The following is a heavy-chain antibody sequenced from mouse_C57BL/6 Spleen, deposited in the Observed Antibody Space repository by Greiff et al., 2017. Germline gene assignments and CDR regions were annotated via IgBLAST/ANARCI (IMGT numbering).Heavy chain of an antibody. Sequence: VQLQQSGAELVMPGASVKLSCKASGYTFTSYWMHWVKQRPGQGLEWIGEIHPSDSYTNYNQKFKGKSTLTVDKSSSTAYMQLSSLTSEDSAVYYCARSSQLGALGDWGQGTTLTASS. V-gene: IGHV1-69*01. D-gene: IGHD3-1*01. CDR1: GYTFTSYW. J-gene: IGHJ2*01. CDR2: IHPSDSYT. CDR3: ARSSQLGALGD.